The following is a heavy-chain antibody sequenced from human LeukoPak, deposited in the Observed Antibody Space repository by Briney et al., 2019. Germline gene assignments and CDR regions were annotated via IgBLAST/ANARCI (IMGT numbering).Heavy chain of an antibody. Sequence: SETLSLTCTVSGRSISSYYWSWIRQPAGKGLEWIGRIYTSGSTNYNPSLKSRVTMSVDTSKNQFSLKLSSVTAADTAVYYCARGYDPTRPFDYWGQGTLVTVSS. J-gene: IGHJ4*02. D-gene: IGHD2-2*01. CDR3: ARGYDPTRPFDY. V-gene: IGHV4-4*07. CDR2: IYTSGST. CDR1: GRSISSYY.